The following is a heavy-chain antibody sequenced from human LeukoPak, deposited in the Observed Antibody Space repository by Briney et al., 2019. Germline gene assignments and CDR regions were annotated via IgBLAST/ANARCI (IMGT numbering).Heavy chain of an antibody. Sequence: PSXTLSLTCSVSGGSISSENYYWSWIRQPGGKGLEWIERIYTGGSANYNPSLKSRVTISVNTSKNQFSLKLNSVTAADTAVYYCAREVYFDGSGHYFRYFDSWGQGTLVTVSS. D-gene: IGHD3-22*01. J-gene: IGHJ4*02. CDR3: AREVYFDGSGHYFRYFDS. V-gene: IGHV4-61*02. CDR2: IYTGGSA. CDR1: GGSISSENYY.